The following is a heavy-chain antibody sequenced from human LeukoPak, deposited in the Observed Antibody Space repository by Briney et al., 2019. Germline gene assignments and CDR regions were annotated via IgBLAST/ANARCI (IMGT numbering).Heavy chain of an antibody. Sequence: SETLSLTCTVSGGSINGYYWSWIRQPPGKGLEWIGYIYYSGSTNYNPSLKSRGTMSVDTSKNQFSLKLTSVTAADTAVYYCARLTSGSYSFYYYIGVWGKGTTVTVSS. J-gene: IGHJ6*03. CDR2: IYYSGST. D-gene: IGHD1-26*01. CDR3: ARLTSGSYSFYYYIGV. V-gene: IGHV4-59*01. CDR1: GGSINGYY.